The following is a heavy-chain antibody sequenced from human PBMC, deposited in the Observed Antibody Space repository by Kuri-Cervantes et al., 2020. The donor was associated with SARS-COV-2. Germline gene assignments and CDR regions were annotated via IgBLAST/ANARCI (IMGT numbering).Heavy chain of an antibody. CDR1: GGSISSSNYY. V-gene: IGHV4-39*07. D-gene: IGHD2-21*01. J-gene: IGHJ3*02. CDR3: ARDRLWSSCDAFHI. CDR2: IYYSGST. Sequence: SETLSLTCSVSGGSISSSNYYWGWIRQPPGKGLEWIGSIYYSGSTYYNPSLKLRVTISVDTSKNQFYLKLSSGTAADTAVYYCARDRLWSSCDAFHIWGQGTMVTVSS.